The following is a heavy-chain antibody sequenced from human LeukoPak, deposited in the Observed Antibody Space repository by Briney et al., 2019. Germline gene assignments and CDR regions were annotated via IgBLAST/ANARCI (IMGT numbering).Heavy chain of an antibody. CDR1: GYSFTSYW. CDR2: IYPGDSDT. D-gene: IGHD5-18*01. Sequence: GESLKISCKGSGYSFTSYWIGWVRQMPGKGLEWMGIIYPGDSDTRYSPSFQGQVTISADKSISTAYLQWSSLKASDTAMYYCARIDHSHGPSYYYYYGMDVWGQGTTVTVSS. J-gene: IGHJ6*02. CDR3: ARIDHSHGPSYYYYYGMDV. V-gene: IGHV5-51*01.